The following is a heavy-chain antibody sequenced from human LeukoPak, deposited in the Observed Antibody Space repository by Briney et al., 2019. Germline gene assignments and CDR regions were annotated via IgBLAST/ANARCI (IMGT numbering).Heavy chain of an antibody. CDR2: IDHGGVT. V-gene: IGHV4-61*02. Sequence: PSETLSPTCTVSGASIDFESYYWSWVRQSAGKGLEWIGRIDHGGVTNYNPSLQSRVTISLDTSQKQFSLKLNSVTAADTAVYYCARGHDYYSYYFQHWGQGTTVSVSS. D-gene: IGHD1-26*01. J-gene: IGHJ1*01. CDR1: GASIDFESYY. CDR3: ARGHDYYSYYFQH.